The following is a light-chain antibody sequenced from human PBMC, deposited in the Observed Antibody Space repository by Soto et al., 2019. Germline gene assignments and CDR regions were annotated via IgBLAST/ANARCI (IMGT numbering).Light chain of an antibody. Sequence: DIQVTQSPSFLSASVGDRVTITCRASQGISNYLAWYRQKPGRAPKLLIYTASTLHSGVPSRFSGSGSGTEFTLTISSLQPEDFATYYCQQFNNYPRTFGQGTKLEIK. CDR3: QQFNNYPRT. V-gene: IGKV1-9*01. CDR1: QGISNY. CDR2: TAS. J-gene: IGKJ2*01.